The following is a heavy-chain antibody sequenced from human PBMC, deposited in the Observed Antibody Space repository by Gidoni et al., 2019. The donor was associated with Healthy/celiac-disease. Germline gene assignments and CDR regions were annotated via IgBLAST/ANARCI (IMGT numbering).Heavy chain of an antibody. V-gene: IGHV1-46*01. CDR2: INPSCGST. D-gene: IGHD3-22*01. Sequence: QVQLVQYGAEVKKPGSSVKVPCKASGYTLTSYYMHWVRQAPGQGLEWMGIINPSCGSTSYAQKFQGRDTMTRDTSTSTVYMELSSLRSEDTAVYYCARPRYYYDSSGLFDYWGQGTLVTVSS. J-gene: IGHJ4*02. CDR1: GYTLTSYY. CDR3: ARPRYYYDSSGLFDY.